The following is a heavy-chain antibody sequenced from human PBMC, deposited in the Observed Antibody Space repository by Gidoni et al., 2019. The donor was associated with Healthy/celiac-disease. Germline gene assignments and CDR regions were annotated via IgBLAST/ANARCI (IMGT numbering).Heavy chain of an antibody. CDR2: ISSSSSYI. CDR3: ARLVPDYDFWSGYDHGMDV. V-gene: IGHV3-21*01. J-gene: IGHJ6*02. D-gene: IGHD3-3*01. CDR1: GFTFHRYS. Sequence: EVQLVESGGGLVKPGGSLRLSCSASGFTFHRYSMHWVRQDPGKGLEWVSSISSSSSYIYYADSVKGRFTISRDNAKNSLYLQMNSLRAEDTAVYYCARLVPDYDFWSGYDHGMDVWGQGTTVTVSS.